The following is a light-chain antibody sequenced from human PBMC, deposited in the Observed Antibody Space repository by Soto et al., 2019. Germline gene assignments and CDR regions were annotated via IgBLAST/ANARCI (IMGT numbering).Light chain of an antibody. CDR3: QQTYSSPIT. J-gene: IGKJ5*01. V-gene: IGKV1-39*01. CDR2: AAF. Sequence: VQRTQSPSSLAASVEDSVTITCLASQSISTYLNWYHQKPGKAPKLLIYAAFSLQSGVPSRFSGSGSGTDFTLTISSLQHEDVAYYYCQQTYSSPITFGQGTRLEIK. CDR1: QSISTY.